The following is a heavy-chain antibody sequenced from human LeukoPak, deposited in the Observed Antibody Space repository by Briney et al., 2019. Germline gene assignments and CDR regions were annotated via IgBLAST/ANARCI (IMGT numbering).Heavy chain of an antibody. V-gene: IGHV4-30-4*01. D-gene: IGHD3-22*01. Sequence: SETLSLTCTVSGGSISSGDYYRSWIRQPPGKGLEWIGYIYYSGSTYYNPSLKSRVTISVDTSKNQFSLKLSSVTAADTAVYYCARDPAGGYYDSSGYPNGGYFDYWGQGTLVTVSS. CDR3: ARDPAGGYYDSSGYPNGGYFDY. J-gene: IGHJ4*02. CDR2: IYYSGST. CDR1: GGSISSGDYY.